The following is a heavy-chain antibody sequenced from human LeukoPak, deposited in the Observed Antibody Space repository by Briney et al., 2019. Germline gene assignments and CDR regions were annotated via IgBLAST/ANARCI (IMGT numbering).Heavy chain of an antibody. CDR2: SSAYNGNT. D-gene: IGHD3-10*01. V-gene: IGHV1-18*01. CDR3: ARAPASLYIYYMDV. J-gene: IGHJ6*03. CDR1: GYTFTSYG. Sequence: ASVKVSCKASGYTFTSYGIIWVRRAPGQRLEWRGWSSAYNGNTNYAQKLQGRVTMTTDTSTSKAYMELRSLRSDDPAVYYCARAPASLYIYYMDVWGKGTPVTVSS.